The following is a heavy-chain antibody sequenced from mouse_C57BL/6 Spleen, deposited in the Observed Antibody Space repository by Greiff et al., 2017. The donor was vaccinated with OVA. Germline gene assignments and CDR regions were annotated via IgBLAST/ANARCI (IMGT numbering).Heavy chain of an antibody. V-gene: IGHV2-9-1*01. CDR2: IWTGGGT. Sequence: VMLVESGPGLVAPSQSLSITCTVSGFSLTSYAISWVRQPPGKGLEWLGVIWTGGGTNYNSALKSRLSISKDNSKSQVFLKMNSLQTDDTARYYCARNGDSSGLYYFDYWGQGTTLTVSS. CDR3: ARNGDSSGLYYFDY. J-gene: IGHJ2*01. D-gene: IGHD3-2*02. CDR1: GFSLTSYA.